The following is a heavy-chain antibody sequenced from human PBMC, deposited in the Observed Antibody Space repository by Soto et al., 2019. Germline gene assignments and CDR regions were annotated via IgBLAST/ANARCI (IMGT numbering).Heavy chain of an antibody. J-gene: IGHJ4*02. CDR1: GFTFSNAW. CDR2: IKSKTDGGTT. D-gene: IGHD5-18*01. V-gene: IGHV3-15*01. Sequence: GGSLRLSCAASGFTFSNAWMSWVRQAPGKGLEWVGRIKSKTDGGTTDYAEPVKGRFNISRDDSKNTMYLQMNSLNTEDTAGYYCTTDIVHGYSYGFDYWGQGTLVTVSS. CDR3: TTDIVHGYSYGFDY.